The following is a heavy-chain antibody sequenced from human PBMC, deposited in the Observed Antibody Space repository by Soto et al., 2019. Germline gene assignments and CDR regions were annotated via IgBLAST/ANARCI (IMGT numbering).Heavy chain of an antibody. V-gene: IGHV1-69*06. CDR1: GGTFSSYS. CDR2: VIPIFGKP. Sequence: QVQLVQSGAEVKKSGSPVKVSCTASGGTFSSYSINWVRQAPGQGLEWMGGVIPIFGKPTYAQKFQGRLTITADKSTSTAYMELTSLRYDHTAVYYCARETSYYSAMDVWGQGTAVTVSS. CDR3: ARETSYYSAMDV. J-gene: IGHJ6*02.